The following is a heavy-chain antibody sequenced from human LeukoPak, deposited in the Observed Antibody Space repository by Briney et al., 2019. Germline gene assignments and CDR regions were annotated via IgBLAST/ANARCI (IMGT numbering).Heavy chain of an antibody. CDR1: GFTFSHYG. CDR3: ANNFDY. CDR2: IYYDGSNK. V-gene: IGHV3-33*06. Sequence: GGSLRLSCTASGFTFSHYGMHWVRQAPGKGLEWVALIYYDGSNKYYADSVKGRFTISRDNSRNTLFLQMNRLRAEDTAVYYCANNFDYWGQGTLVTVSS. J-gene: IGHJ4*02.